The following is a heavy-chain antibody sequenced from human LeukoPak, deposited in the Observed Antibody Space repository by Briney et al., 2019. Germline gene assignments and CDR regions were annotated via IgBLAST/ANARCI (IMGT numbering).Heavy chain of an antibody. J-gene: IGHJ5*02. CDR3: ARGYCSGGSCYSEGIDP. CDR1: GFTFSNYS. Sequence: GGSLRLSCAASGFTFSNYSMNWVRQAPGKGLEWVAVISYDGSNKYYADSVKGRFTISRDNSKNTLYLQMNSLRAEDTAVYYCARGYCSGGSCYSEGIDPWGQGTLVTVSS. CDR2: ISYDGSNK. D-gene: IGHD2-15*01. V-gene: IGHV3-30*03.